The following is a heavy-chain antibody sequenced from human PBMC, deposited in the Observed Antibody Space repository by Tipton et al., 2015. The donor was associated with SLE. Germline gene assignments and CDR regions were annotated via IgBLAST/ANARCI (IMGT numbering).Heavy chain of an antibody. CDR1: GYGFTNYY. CDR3: AREPPGACRFDY. D-gene: IGHD2-15*01. J-gene: IGHJ4*02. Sequence: QLVQSGAEVKKPGASVKVSCKASGYGFTNYYMHWVRQAPGQGLEWMGMINPTNGGTNYAQEFQGRVTITRDTSTNTVYMELKTLRSEDTAVYYFAREPPGACRFDYWGQGTPVTVSS. CDR2: INPTNGGT. V-gene: IGHV1-46*01.